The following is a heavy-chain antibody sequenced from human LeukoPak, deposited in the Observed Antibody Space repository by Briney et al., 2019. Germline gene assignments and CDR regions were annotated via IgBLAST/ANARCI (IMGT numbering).Heavy chain of an antibody. Sequence: GGSLRLSCAASGFTVSSNYMSWVRQAPGKGLEWVSLIYSGGNTYYADSVKGRFTISRDISKNTMYLQMNSLRDEDTAVYYCAATEWLVENYYYYGMDVWGQGTTVTVSS. D-gene: IGHD6-19*01. CDR2: IYSGGNT. CDR1: GFTVSSNY. CDR3: AATEWLVENYYYYGMDV. V-gene: IGHV3-53*01. J-gene: IGHJ6*02.